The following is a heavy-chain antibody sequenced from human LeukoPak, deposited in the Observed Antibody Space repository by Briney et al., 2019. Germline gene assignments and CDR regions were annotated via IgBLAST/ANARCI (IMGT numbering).Heavy chain of an antibody. CDR3: AKDRRAMIIPTGGFD. D-gene: IGHD3-22*01. V-gene: IGHV3-23*01. CDR1: GFTFSSYV. Sequence: GGSLRLSCAASGFTFSSYVMCWVRQAPGKGLEWVAGVSGSATKTYYADSVKGRFTISRDKSKSTLYLHMNSLRADDTAVYYCAKDRRAMIIPTGGFDWGQGALVTVSS. CDR2: VSGSATKT. J-gene: IGHJ4*02.